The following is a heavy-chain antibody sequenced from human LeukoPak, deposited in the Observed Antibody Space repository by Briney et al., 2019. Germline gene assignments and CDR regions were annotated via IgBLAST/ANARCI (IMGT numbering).Heavy chain of an antibody. CDR1: GFTFSNYW. V-gene: IGHV3-48*01. CDR3: AKDGGTHFDH. D-gene: IGHD1-26*01. CDR2: ISSSGTTI. J-gene: IGHJ4*02. Sequence: GGSLRLSCVASGFTFSNYWMNWVRQAPGKGLEWVSYISSSGTTISYAQSVKGRFTITRDNAQNSLTLHMNTLRADDTAVYYCAKDGGTHFDHWGQGTLVTVSS.